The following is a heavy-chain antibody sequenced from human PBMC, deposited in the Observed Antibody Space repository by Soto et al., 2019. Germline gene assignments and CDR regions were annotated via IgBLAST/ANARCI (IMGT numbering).Heavy chain of an antibody. D-gene: IGHD2-2*01. J-gene: IGHJ5*02. CDR1: GYTFTSYG. CDR3: AGHAGILCTFASCDSSLGHNWFDP. Sequence: QVHLVQSGAEVKKPGASVKVSCQASGYTFTSYGISWVRQAPGQGLEWMGWISAYSGNTNFAREFRGRVTMTTHTSTGTVYMELGSLTSDDTAVYYCAGHAGILCTFASCDSSLGHNWFDPWGQGTLVTVSS. CDR2: ISAYSGNT. V-gene: IGHV1-18*01.